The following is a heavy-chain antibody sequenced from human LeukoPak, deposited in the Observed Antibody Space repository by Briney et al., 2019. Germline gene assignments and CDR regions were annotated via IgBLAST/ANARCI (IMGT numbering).Heavy chain of an antibody. CDR2: ISSSGSTI. V-gene: IGHV3-48*03. Sequence: GGSLRLSCAASGFTFSSYEMNWVRQAPGKGLEWVSYISSSGSTIYYADSVKGRFTISRDNARNSLFLQMNSLRAEDTAVYYCARDLMGYNYYYMDVWGKGTTVTVSS. CDR1: GFTFSSYE. CDR3: ARDLMGYNYYYMDV. D-gene: IGHD3-16*02. J-gene: IGHJ6*03.